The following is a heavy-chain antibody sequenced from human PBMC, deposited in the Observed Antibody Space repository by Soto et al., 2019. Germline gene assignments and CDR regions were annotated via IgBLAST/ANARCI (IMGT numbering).Heavy chain of an antibody. CDR1: GFTFSSYA. CDR3: AKDQDSSGAFDI. D-gene: IGHD5-18*01. V-gene: IGHV3-23*01. CDR2: ISGSGGST. Sequence: GGSLRLSCAASGFTFSSYAMSWVRQAPGKGLEWVSAISGSGGSTYYADSVKGRFTISRDKSKNTLYLQMNSLRAEDTAVYYCAKDQDSSGAFDIWGQGTMVTVSS. J-gene: IGHJ3*02.